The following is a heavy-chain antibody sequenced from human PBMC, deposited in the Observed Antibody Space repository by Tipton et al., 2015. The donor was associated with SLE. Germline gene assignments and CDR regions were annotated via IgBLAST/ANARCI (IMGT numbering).Heavy chain of an antibody. D-gene: IGHD6-19*01. CDR2: IYYSGST. CDR1: GGSISSYSYY. Sequence: LRLSCTVSGGSISSYSYYWGWIRQPPGKGLEWIGSIYYSGSTYYNPSLKSRVTISVDTSKNQFSLKLSSVTAADTAVYYCARGSIAVAGTFDYWGQGTLVTVSS. V-gene: IGHV4-39*07. J-gene: IGHJ4*02. CDR3: ARGSIAVAGTFDY.